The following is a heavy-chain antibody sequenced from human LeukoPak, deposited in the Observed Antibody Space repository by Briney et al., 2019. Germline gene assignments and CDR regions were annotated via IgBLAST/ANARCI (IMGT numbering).Heavy chain of an antibody. Sequence: GGSLRLSCAASGFTFTSYAMSWVRQVPGKGLEWISTISGGGHNTYYAYSVRGRFTISRDNSKNTLYLQMNSLRAEGTAVYYCAKDRRSNGDWGQGTLVTVSS. CDR1: GFTFTSYA. CDR3: AKDRRSNGD. J-gene: IGHJ4*02. V-gene: IGHV3-23*01. CDR2: ISGGGHNT. D-gene: IGHD4-17*01.